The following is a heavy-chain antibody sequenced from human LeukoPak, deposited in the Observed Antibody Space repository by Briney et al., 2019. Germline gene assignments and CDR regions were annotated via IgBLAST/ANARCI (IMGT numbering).Heavy chain of an antibody. Sequence: GGTLRLSCAASGFTFSSYGMSWVRQAPGKGLEWVSAISGSGGSTYYADSVKGRFTISRDNSKNTVYLQMNSLRADDTAVYYCAKAPGGIVGYWGQGTLVTVSS. D-gene: IGHD3-16*01. J-gene: IGHJ4*02. CDR2: ISGSGGST. CDR1: GFTFSSYG. CDR3: AKAPGGIVGY. V-gene: IGHV3-23*01.